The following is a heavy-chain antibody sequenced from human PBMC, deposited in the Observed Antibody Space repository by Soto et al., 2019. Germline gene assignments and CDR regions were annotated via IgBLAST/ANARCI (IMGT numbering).Heavy chain of an antibody. CDR3: ARDFYPLAYYFDP. Sequence: QVQLVQSEAEVKKPGASVKVSCEASGYTFINHGISWVRQAPGQGLAWMGWVSGSNGNTKYAQKFQGRVTMTTETSTSTAHMELRNLRSDDTAVYFCARDFYPLAYYFDPGGQGTLVTVSS. CDR2: VSGSNGNT. V-gene: IGHV1-18*04. J-gene: IGHJ4*02. CDR1: GYTFINHG.